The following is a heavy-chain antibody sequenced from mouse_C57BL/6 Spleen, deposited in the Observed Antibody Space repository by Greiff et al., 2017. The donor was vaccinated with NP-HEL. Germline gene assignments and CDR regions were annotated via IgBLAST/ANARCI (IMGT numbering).Heavy chain of an antibody. Sequence: VQLKESGPELVKPGASVKIPCKASGYTFTDYNMDWVKQSHGKSLEWIGDINPNNGGTIYNQKFKGKATLTVDKSSSTAYMELRSLTSEDTAVYYCARNGYYRYWYFDVWGTGTTVTVSS. CDR2: INPNNGGT. V-gene: IGHV1-18*01. D-gene: IGHD2-3*01. CDR3: ARNGYYRYWYFDV. CDR1: GYTFTDYN. J-gene: IGHJ1*03.